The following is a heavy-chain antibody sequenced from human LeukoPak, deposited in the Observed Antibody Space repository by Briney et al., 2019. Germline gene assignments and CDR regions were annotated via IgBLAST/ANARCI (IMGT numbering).Heavy chain of an antibody. Sequence: GGPLRLSCAASGFTFSSYAMSWVRQAPGKGLEWVSVISDSGTTTYYADSVKGRFTISRDNSKNTLYLQMNSLRAEDTAVYYCAKEDRLELLFDYWGQGTLVTVSS. CDR3: AKEDRLELLFDY. D-gene: IGHD1-7*01. CDR2: ISDSGTTT. CDR1: GFTFSSYA. V-gene: IGHV3-23*01. J-gene: IGHJ4*02.